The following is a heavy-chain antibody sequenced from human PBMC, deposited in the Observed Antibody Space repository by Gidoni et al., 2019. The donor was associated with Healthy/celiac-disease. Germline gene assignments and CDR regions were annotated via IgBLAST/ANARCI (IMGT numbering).Heavy chain of an antibody. J-gene: IGHJ4*02. V-gene: IGHV1-18*01. CDR3: ARASYYYDSSGSGGFDY. CDR2: ISAYNGNT. CDR1: GYTFTSYG. Sequence: QVQLVQSGAEVKKPGASVNVSCKASGYTFTSYGISWVRQAPGQGLEWMGWISAYNGNTNYAQKLQGRVTMTTDTSTSTAYMELRSLRSDDTAVYYCARASYYYDSSGSGGFDYWGKGTLVTVSS. D-gene: IGHD3-22*01.